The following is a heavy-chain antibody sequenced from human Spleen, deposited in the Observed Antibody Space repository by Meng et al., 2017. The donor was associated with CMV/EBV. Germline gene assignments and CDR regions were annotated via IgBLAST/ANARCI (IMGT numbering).Heavy chain of an antibody. D-gene: IGHD2-2*02. CDR3: TKGVMRCSGYSWYRGFDY. CDR2: IGGSGKRK. CDR1: SGDD. Sequence: SGDDKNGIRQAQGKGLEWVSGIGGSGKRKDEVGNEKCGFTICRENTKTTQYMKMNRMRDEDTVIYYCTKGVMRCSGYSWYRGFDYWGQGTLVTVSS. V-gene: IGHV3-23*01. J-gene: IGHJ4*02.